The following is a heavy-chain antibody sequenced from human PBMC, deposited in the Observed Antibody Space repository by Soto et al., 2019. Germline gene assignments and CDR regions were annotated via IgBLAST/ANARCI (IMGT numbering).Heavy chain of an antibody. V-gene: IGHV4-59*01. D-gene: IGHD4-17*01. J-gene: IGHJ4*02. CDR3: ARVFTVKARYFDY. CDR1: GGSISSYY. CDR2: IYYSGST. Sequence: SETLSLTCTVSGGSISSYYWSWIRQPPGKGLEWIGYIYYSGSTNYNPSLKSRVTISVDTSKNQFSLKLSSVTAADTAVYYCARVFTVKARYFDYWGQGTLVTVSS.